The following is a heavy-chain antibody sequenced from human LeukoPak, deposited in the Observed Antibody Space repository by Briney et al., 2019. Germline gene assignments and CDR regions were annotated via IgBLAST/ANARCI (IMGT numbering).Heavy chain of an antibody. CDR3: AREINYDYVWGGDWFDP. V-gene: IGHV3-66*01. J-gene: IGHJ5*02. Sequence: PGGSPRLSCAASGFTVSSNYMSWVRQAPGKGLEWVSVIYSCGSTYYADSVKGRFTISRDNSRNTLYLQMNSLRAEDTAVYYCAREINYDYVWGGDWFDPWGQGTLVTVSS. CDR1: GFTVSSNY. CDR2: IYSCGST. D-gene: IGHD3-16*01.